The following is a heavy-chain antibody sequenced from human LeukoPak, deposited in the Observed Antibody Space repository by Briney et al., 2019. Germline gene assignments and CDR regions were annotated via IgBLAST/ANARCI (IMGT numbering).Heavy chain of an antibody. V-gene: IGHV4-4*07. CDR2: IYTSGST. J-gene: IGHJ3*02. Sequence: PSETLSLTCTVSGGSISSYYWSWIRQPAGKGLEWIGRIYTSGSTNYNPSLKSRVTMSVDTSKNQFSLKLSSVTAADTAVYYCARLTATVTTRVHDAFDIWGQGTMVTVSS. CDR1: GGSISSYY. CDR3: ARLTATVTTRVHDAFDI. D-gene: IGHD4-17*01.